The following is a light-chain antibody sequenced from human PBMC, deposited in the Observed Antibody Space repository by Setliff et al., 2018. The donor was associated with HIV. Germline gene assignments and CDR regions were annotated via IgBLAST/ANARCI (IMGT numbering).Light chain of an antibody. CDR2: EVS. CDR3: SSYTSSSLYV. CDR1: SSDVGSYNY. Sequence: QSALTQPASVSGSPGQSITISCTGTSSDVGSYNYVSWYQQHPGKAPKLMIYEVSNRPSGVSNRFSGSKSGNTASLTISGLQAEDEADYYCSSYTSSSLYVFGTGTKGTVL. V-gene: IGLV2-14*01. J-gene: IGLJ1*01.